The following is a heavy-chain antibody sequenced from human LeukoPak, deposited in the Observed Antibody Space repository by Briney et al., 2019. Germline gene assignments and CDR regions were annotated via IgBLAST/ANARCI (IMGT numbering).Heavy chain of an antibody. CDR1: GFTFSNYG. V-gene: IGHV3-30*02. Sequence: PGGSLRLSCAVSGFTFSNYGMHWVRQAPGKGLEWVAFIRFDGTTKYYADSVQGRFTISRDNSKNTLSLQMNSLRAEDTAVYYCAKDIELTPFHYWGQGTLVTVSS. D-gene: IGHD1-26*01. CDR2: IRFDGTTK. CDR3: AKDIELTPFHY. J-gene: IGHJ4*02.